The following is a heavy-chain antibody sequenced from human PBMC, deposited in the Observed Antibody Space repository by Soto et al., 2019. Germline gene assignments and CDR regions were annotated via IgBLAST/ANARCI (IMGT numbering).Heavy chain of an antibody. V-gene: IGHV3-23*01. CDR2: ISGSGGST. CDR3: AKSSKPYYGMDV. J-gene: IGHJ6*02. Sequence: EVQLLESGGGLVQPGGSLRLSCAASGFTFSSYAMSWVRQTPGKGLEWVSAISGSGGSTYYADSVKGRFTISRDNSKNTLYLQMNSLRAEDTAVYYCAKSSKPYYGMDVWGQGTTVTVSS. CDR1: GFTFSSYA. D-gene: IGHD6-13*01.